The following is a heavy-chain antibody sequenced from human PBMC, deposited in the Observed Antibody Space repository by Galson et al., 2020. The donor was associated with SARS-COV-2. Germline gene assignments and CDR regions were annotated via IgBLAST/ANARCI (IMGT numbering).Heavy chain of an antibody. V-gene: IGHV1-46*01. CDR2: INPSGGST. CDR3: ASTDGSGSNGGYYCGMDG. D-gene: IGHD3-10*01. CDR1: GYTFTSYY. Sequence: ASVKVSCKASGYTFTSYYMHWVRQAPGQGLEWMGIINPSGGSTSYAQKFQGRVTMTRDTSTSTVYMELSSLRSEDTAVYYCASTDGSGSNGGYYCGMDGGGQVTTVTVSS. J-gene: IGHJ6*02.